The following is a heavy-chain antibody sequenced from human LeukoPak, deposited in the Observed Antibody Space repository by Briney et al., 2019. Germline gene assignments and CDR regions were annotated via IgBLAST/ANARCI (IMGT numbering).Heavy chain of an antibody. Sequence: PSEALSFTCAVYGGSFSGYYWSWIRQPPGKGLEWIGEINHRGSTNYNPSLKSRVTISVDTSKNQFSLKLSSVTAADTAVYYCATHATILGEQQLVLGWFDPWGQGTLVTVSS. J-gene: IGHJ5*02. D-gene: IGHD6-13*01. CDR2: INHRGST. CDR3: ATHATILGEQQLVLGWFDP. V-gene: IGHV4-34*01. CDR1: GGSFSGYY.